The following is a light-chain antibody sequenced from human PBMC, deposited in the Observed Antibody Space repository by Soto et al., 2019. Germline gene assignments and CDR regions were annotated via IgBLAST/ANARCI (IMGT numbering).Light chain of an antibody. CDR2: AAS. V-gene: IGKV1-39*01. CDR3: QQSYSMPYA. J-gene: IGKJ2*01. CDR1: QTPHNY. Sequence: DVQMTQSPSSLSASVGDRVTITCRASQTPHNYLNWYQLKPGKAPKLLISAASTLQTGVPSRFTGSGSGTDFTLTIISPQPEDYATYFCQQSYSMPYAFGPGTKVDIK.